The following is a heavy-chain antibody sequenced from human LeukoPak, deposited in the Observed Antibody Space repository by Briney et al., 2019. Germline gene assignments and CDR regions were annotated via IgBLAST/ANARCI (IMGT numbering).Heavy chain of an antibody. Sequence: PSETLSLTCTVSGGSISSGSYYWAWIRQPPEKGLEWIGGVYDFGNAYHNSALKSRVTISVETSKNQFFLKLTSVTAADTAMYYCARTTVTTNPPHKPVSKQGWFDPWGQGTLVTVSS. CDR1: GGSISSGSYY. J-gene: IGHJ5*02. CDR2: VYDFGNA. D-gene: IGHD4-17*01. CDR3: ARTTVTTNPPHKPVSKQGWFDP. V-gene: IGHV4-39*07.